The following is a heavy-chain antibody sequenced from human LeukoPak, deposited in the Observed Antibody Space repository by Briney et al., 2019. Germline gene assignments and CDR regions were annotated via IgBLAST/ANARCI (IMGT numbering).Heavy chain of an antibody. V-gene: IGHV1-24*01. CDR2: FDPEDGET. Sequence: ASVKVSCKVSGYTLTELSMHWVRQAPGKGLEWMGGFDPEDGETIYAQKFQGRVTMTRDTSISTVYMELSRLRSDDTAVYYCARASTPRVIASFDYWGQGSLVTVSS. CDR3: ARASTPRVIASFDY. J-gene: IGHJ4*02. CDR1: GYTLTELS. D-gene: IGHD2-21*01.